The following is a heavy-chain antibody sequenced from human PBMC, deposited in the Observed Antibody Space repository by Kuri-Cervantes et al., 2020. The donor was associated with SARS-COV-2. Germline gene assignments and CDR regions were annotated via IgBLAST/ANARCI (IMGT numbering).Heavy chain of an antibody. CDR1: GGSFSGYY. J-gene: IGHJ6*02. V-gene: IGHV4-34*01. CDR3: ARGSMYNWNYRRANYYYGMDV. D-gene: IGHD1-7*01. Sequence: SQTLSLTCAVYGGSFSGYYWSWIRQPPGKGLEWIGEINHSGSTNYNPSLKSRVTISVDTSKNQFSLKLSSVTAADTAVYYCARGSMYNWNYRRANYYYGMDVWGQGITVTVSS. CDR2: INHSGST.